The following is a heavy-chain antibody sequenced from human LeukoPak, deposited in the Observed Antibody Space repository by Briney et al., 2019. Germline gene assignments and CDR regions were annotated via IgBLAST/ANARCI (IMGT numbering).Heavy chain of an antibody. J-gene: IGHJ4*02. CDR3: ARGSWKTDS. D-gene: IGHD1-1*01. CDR2: INHSGST. Sequence: SETLSLTCAVYGGSFSGYYWSWIRQPPGKGLEWIGEINHSGSTNYNPSLKSRVTISVDTSKNQFSLKLSSVTAADTAVYYCARGSWKTDSWGQGTLVTVSS. CDR1: GGSFSGYY. V-gene: IGHV4-34*01.